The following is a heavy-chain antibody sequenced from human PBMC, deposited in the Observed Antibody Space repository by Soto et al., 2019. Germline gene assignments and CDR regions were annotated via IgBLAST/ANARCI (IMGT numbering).Heavy chain of an antibody. D-gene: IGHD4-4*01. CDR2: INHSGST. V-gene: IGHV4-34*01. CDR1: GGSFSGYY. J-gene: IGHJ5*02. Sequence: SETLSLTCAVYGGSFSGYYWSWIRPPPGKGLEWIGEINHSGSTNYNPSLKSRVTISVDTSKNQFSLKLSSVTAADTAVYYCARGKLTTVTTHNWFDPWGQGTLVTVSS. CDR3: ARGKLTTVTTHNWFDP.